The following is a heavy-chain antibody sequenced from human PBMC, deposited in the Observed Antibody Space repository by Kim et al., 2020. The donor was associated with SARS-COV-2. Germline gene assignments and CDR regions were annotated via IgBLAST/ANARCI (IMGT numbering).Heavy chain of an antibody. D-gene: IGHD3-16*01. Sequence: YYNPSLTSRFTISVDTSKTQFSLKLSSVTAADTAVYYCARIGRGSYNFDYWGQGTLVTVSS. J-gene: IGHJ4*02. V-gene: IGHV4-39*01. CDR3: ARIGRGSYNFDY.